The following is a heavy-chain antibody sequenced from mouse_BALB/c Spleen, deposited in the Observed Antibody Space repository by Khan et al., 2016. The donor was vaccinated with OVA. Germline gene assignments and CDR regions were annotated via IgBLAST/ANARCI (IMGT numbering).Heavy chain of an antibody. J-gene: IGHJ4*01. CDR3: TRAAYRYDGYYAMDY. V-gene: IGHV2-6-4*01. CDR1: GFSLSRYN. CDR2: IWGGGGT. D-gene: IGHD2-14*01. Sequence: VQLQESGPGLVAPSQSLSITCTVSGFSLSRYNVHWVRQPPGKGLEWLGMIWGGGGTDYTSALKSRLSISKDDSKRQVFLKMNSLQTDDTAMYYCTRAAYRYDGYYAMDYWGQGTSVTVSS.